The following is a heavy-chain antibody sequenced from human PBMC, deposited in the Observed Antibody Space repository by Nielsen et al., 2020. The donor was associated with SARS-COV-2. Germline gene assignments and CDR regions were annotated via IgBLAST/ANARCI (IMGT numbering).Heavy chain of an antibody. J-gene: IGHJ4*02. V-gene: IGHV4-59*13. CDR1: GGAISSYY. CDR2: IYDSGNT. Sequence: GSLRLSCTVSGGAISSYYWTWIRQPPEKRLEWIAYIYDSGNTNYNPSLKSRVTISVDTSRNQFSLKLTSVTAADTAVYYCARGSDEGLALWGQGTLVTVSS. CDR3: ARGSDEGLAL. D-gene: IGHD3-3*01.